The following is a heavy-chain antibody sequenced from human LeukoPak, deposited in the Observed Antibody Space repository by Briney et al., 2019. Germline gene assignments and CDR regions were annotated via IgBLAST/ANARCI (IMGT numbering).Heavy chain of an antibody. CDR2: INHSGST. V-gene: IGHV4-34*01. CDR3: ARADEMATIETGFDY. J-gene: IGHJ4*02. Sequence: SETLSLTCAVYGGSFSGYYRSWIRQPPGKGLEWIGEINHSGSTNYNPSLKSRVTISVDTSKNQFSLKLSSVTAADTAVYYCARADEMATIETGFDYWGQGTLVTVSS. D-gene: IGHD5-24*01. CDR1: GGSFSGYY.